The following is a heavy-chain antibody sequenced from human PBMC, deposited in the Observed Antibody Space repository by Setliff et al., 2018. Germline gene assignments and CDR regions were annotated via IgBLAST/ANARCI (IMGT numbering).Heavy chain of an antibody. J-gene: IGHJ4*02. CDR2: IFYTGST. D-gene: IGHD2-21*02. V-gene: IGHV4-39*01. CDR3: ARHWDFCGGDCPHNSIDY. Sequence: SETLSLTCSVSGGSIISSTYNWGWIRQPPGKGLEWMGSIFYTGSTYYSPSLKSRVTMSIDTSKNQFSLNLNSVTAADTAVYYCARHWDFCGGDCPHNSIDYWGQGTLVTVSS. CDR1: GGSIISSTYN.